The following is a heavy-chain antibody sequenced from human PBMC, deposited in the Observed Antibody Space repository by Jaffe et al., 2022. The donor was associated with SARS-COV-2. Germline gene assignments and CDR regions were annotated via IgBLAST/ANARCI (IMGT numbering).Heavy chain of an antibody. J-gene: IGHJ6*03. CDR1: GFTFTSSA. D-gene: IGHD3-10*01. Sequence: QMQLVQSGPEVKKPGTSVKVSCKASGFTFTSSAVQWVRQARGQRLEWIGWIVVGSGNTNYAQKFQERVTITRDMSTSTAYMELSSLRSEDTAVYYCAASSRITMVRGVIRRYYYYMDVWGKGTTVTVSS. CDR3: AASSRITMVRGVIRRYYYYMDV. V-gene: IGHV1-58*01. CDR2: IVVGSGNT.